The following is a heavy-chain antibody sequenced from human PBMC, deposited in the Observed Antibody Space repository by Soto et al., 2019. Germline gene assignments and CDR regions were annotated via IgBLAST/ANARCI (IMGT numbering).Heavy chain of an antibody. Sequence: SETLSLTCAVSGGSISSGGYSWSWIRQPPGKGLEWIGYIYHSGSTYYNPSLKSRVTISVDRSKNQFSLKLSSVTAADTAVYYCARAHYGDYGYGLDVWGQGTTVTVAS. D-gene: IGHD4-17*01. J-gene: IGHJ6*02. CDR3: ARAHYGDYGYGLDV. CDR2: IYHSGST. V-gene: IGHV4-30-2*01. CDR1: GGSISSGGYS.